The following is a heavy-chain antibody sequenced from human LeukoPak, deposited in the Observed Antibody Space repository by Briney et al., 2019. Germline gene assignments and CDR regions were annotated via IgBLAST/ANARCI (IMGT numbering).Heavy chain of an antibody. Sequence: AGGSLRLSCAASGFTFSSYGIHWVRQAPGKGLEWVAFIRPDGSDKYYADSVKGRFTMSRDNSKNTLYLQMNSLRAEDTASYYCARDWSWTFEYWGQGTLVIVSS. V-gene: IGHV3-30*02. D-gene: IGHD3/OR15-3a*01. CDR2: IRPDGSDK. J-gene: IGHJ4*02. CDR3: ARDWSWTFEY. CDR1: GFTFSSYG.